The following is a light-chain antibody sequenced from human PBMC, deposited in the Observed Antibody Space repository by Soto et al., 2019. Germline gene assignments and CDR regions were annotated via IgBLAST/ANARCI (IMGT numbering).Light chain of an antibody. J-gene: IGLJ1*01. CDR1: SSNIGAGYD. CDR3: QSYDSSLSGLV. CDR2: GNS. Sequence: QLVLTQPPSVSGAPGLRVTISCTGSSSNIGAGYDVHWYQQLPGTAPKLLIYGNSNRPSGVPDRFSGSKSGTSASLAITGLQAEDEADYYCQSYDSSLSGLVFGTGTKLTVL. V-gene: IGLV1-40*01.